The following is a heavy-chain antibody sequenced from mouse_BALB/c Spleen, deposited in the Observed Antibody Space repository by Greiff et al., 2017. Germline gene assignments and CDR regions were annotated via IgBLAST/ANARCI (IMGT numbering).Heavy chain of an antibody. V-gene: IGHV5-9-4*01. Sequence: EVKLMESGGGLVKPGGSLKLSCAASGFTFSSYAMSWVRQSPEKRLEWVAEISSGGSYTYYPDTVTGRFTISRDNAKNTLYLEMSSLRSEDTAMYYCARDYDYENYAMDYWGQGTSVTVSS. CDR3: ARDYDYENYAMDY. J-gene: IGHJ4*01. D-gene: IGHD2-4*01. CDR1: GFTFSSYA. CDR2: ISSGGSYT.